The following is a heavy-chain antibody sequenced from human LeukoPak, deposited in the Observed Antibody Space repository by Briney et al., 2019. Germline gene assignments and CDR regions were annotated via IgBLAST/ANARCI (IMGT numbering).Heavy chain of an antibody. Sequence: ASVKVSCKASGYTFPSYGISWVRQSPGQGLEWMGWINPYNGNTSYAQKLQGRVTMTTDTSTSTAYMELRSLRSDDTAVYYCARVAAADYFDYWGQGTLVTVSS. D-gene: IGHD6-13*01. CDR2: INPYNGNT. J-gene: IGHJ4*02. CDR1: GYTFPSYG. V-gene: IGHV1-18*01. CDR3: ARVAAADYFDY.